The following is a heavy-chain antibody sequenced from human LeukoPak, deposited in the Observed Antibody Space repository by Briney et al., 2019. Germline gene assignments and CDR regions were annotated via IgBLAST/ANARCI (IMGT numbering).Heavy chain of an antibody. CDR1: GGSISSSSYY. D-gene: IGHD3-10*01. CDR3: ARVHRFKYYYGSGSYTYGMDV. CDR2: INHSGST. Sequence: SETLSLTCTVSGGSISSSSYYWSWIRQPPEKGLEWNGEINHSGSTNYNPSLKSRVTISVDTSKNQFSLKLSSVTAADTAVYYCARVHRFKYYYGSGSYTYGMDVWGQGTTVTVSS. V-gene: IGHV4-39*07. J-gene: IGHJ6*02.